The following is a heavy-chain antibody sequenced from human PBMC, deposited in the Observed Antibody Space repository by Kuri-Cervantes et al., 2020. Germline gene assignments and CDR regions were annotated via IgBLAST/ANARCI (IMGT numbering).Heavy chain of an antibody. V-gene: IGHV4-38-2*01. CDR3: ARGRYYYDSSGYYIYYMDV. CDR2: INHSGST. J-gene: IGHJ6*03. Sequence: SQTLSLTCAVSGYSISSGYYWGWIRQPPGKGLEWIGEINHSGSTNYNPSLKSRVTISVDTSKNQFSLKVSSVTAADTAVYYCARGRYYYDSSGYYIYYMDVWGKGTTVTVSS. D-gene: IGHD3-22*01. CDR1: GYSISSGYY.